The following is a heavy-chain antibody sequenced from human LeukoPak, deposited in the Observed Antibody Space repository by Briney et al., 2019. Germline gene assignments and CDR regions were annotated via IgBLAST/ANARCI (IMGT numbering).Heavy chain of an antibody. CDR3: ARVNLRGSNYNWFDP. Sequence: ASVKVSCKASGYTFTSYGISWVRQAPGQGLEWMGKITPVINTANYAQTFQGRVPIYADKSTTTVYMDLSGLRPDDTAVYYCARVNLRGSNYNWFDPWGQGTLVTVAS. V-gene: IGHV1-18*01. D-gene: IGHD1-26*01. CDR2: ITPVINTA. J-gene: IGHJ5*02. CDR1: GYTFTSYG.